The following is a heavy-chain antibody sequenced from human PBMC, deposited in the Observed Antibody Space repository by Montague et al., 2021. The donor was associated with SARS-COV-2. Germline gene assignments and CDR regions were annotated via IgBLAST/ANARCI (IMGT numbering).Heavy chain of an antibody. J-gene: IGHJ4*02. D-gene: IGHD6-6*01. Sequence: TLSLTCTVSGASITSGSYYWSWIRQPAGTRLEWIGRKYTTGSTNYDPCLKSRVAISVDTSKNQFSLKLSSVTAADTAVYYCARAGEQLVRGRWYFDYWGQGILVTVSP. CDR2: KYTTGST. CDR1: GASITSGSYY. V-gene: IGHV4-61*02. CDR3: ARAGEQLVRGRWYFDY.